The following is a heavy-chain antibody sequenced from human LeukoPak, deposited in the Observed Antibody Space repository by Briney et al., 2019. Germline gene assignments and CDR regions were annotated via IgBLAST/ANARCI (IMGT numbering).Heavy chain of an antibody. CDR2: IKQDGSEK. CDR3: AREGYDILIGY. Sequence: GGSLRLSCAVSGFTFSNYWMSWVRQAPGKGLEWVANIKQDGSEKYYVDSVKGRFTISRDNAKNSLYLQMNSLRAEDTAVYYCAREGYDILIGYWGQGTLVTVSS. CDR1: GFTFSNYW. V-gene: IGHV3-7*01. D-gene: IGHD3-9*01. J-gene: IGHJ4*02.